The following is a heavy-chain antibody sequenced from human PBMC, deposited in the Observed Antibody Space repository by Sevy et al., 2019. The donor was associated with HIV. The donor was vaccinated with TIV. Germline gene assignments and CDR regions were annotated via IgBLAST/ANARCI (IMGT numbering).Heavy chain of an antibody. CDR3: ARDGDILTGYTKHYYCYGMDV. V-gene: IGHV1-2*06. D-gene: IGHD3-9*01. CDR1: GYTFTGYY. J-gene: IGHJ6*01. Sequence: GESLKISCKASGYTFTGYYMHWVRQAPGQGLEWMGRINPNSGGTNYAQKFQGRVTMTRDTSISTAYMELSRLRSDDTAVYYCARDGDILTGYTKHYYCYGMDVWGQGTTVTVSS. CDR2: INPNSGGT.